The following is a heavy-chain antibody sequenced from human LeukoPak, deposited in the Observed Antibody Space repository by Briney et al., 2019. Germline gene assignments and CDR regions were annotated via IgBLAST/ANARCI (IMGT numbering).Heavy chain of an antibody. D-gene: IGHD5-18*01. V-gene: IGHV4-34*01. Sequence: PSETLSLTCAVYGGSFSGYYWSWIRQPPGKGLEWIGEINHSGSTNYNPSLKSRVTISGDTSKNQFSLKLSSVTAADTAVYFCARVGYSYVINDWSRAGLGAYPTKYYYHMDVWGKGTTVTVSS. CDR1: GGSFSGYY. J-gene: IGHJ6*03. CDR3: ARVGYSYVINDWSRAGLGAYPTKYYYHMDV. CDR2: INHSGST.